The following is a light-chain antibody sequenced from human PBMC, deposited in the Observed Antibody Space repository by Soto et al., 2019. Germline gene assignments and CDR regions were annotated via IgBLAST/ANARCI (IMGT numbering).Light chain of an antibody. V-gene: IGLV2-23*01. CDR1: DSDIGSYNL. CDR3: CSYATTSLYV. CDR2: ECS. J-gene: IGLJ1*01. Sequence: QSVLTQPASVSGSPGQSITISCTGTDSDIGSYNLVSWYQHHPGKAPKLIIYECSERPSGVSDRFSCSKSGNTASLTISGFQAEDEADYYCCSYATTSLYVFGTGTKVTVL.